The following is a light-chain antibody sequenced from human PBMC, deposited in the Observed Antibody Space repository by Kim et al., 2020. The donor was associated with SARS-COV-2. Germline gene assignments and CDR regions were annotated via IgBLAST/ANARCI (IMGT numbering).Light chain of an antibody. V-gene: IGLV2-14*04. J-gene: IGLJ1*01. CDR2: DVS. CDR3: CSYATSRSYV. CDR1: SSDVGAYNY. Sequence: GQSITISYTGTSSDVGAYNYVSWYQLHPGKAPELMVFDVSERPSGISNRFSGSKSGNTASLTITGLQAEDEADYYCCSYATSRSYVFGTGTKVTVL.